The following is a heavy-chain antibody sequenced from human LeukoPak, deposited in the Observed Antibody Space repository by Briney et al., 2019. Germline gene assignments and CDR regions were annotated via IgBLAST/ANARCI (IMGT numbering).Heavy chain of an antibody. J-gene: IGHJ4*02. D-gene: IGHD3-10*01. Sequence: GESLKISCKGSGYSFTSYWIGWVRQMPGKGLEWMGIIYPGDSDTRYSPSFQGQVTISADKSISTAYLQWSSLKASDTAMYYCARQGPSYGSGGYYFDYWGQGTLVTVSS. CDR1: GYSFTSYW. CDR3: ARQGPSYGSGGYYFDY. V-gene: IGHV5-51*01. CDR2: IYPGDSDT.